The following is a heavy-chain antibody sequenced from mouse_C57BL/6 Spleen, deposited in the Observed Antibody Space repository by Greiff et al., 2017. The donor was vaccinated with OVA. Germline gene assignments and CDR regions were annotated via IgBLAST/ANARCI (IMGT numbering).Heavy chain of an antibody. CDR2: IYPSDSET. Sequence: QVQLQQPGAELVRPGSSVKLSCKASGYTFTSYWMDWVKQRPGQGLEWIGNIYPSDSETHYNQKFKDKATLTVDKSSSTAYMQLSSLTSEDSAVYYCARSLHYDADYWGQGTTLTVSS. CDR3: ARSLHYDADY. V-gene: IGHV1-61*01. CDR1: GYTFTSYW. J-gene: IGHJ2*01. D-gene: IGHD2-4*01.